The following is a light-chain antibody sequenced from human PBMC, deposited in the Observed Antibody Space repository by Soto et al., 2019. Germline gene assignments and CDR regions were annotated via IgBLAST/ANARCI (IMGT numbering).Light chain of an antibody. Sequence: EIVMTQSPATLSVSPGERATLSCRASQSVSSNLAWYQQKPGQAPRLLIYGASTRATGIPARFSGSGSGNEFTLTISSLQSEDFAVYYRQQYNNWPFTFGPGTKVDIK. CDR2: GAS. CDR1: QSVSSN. V-gene: IGKV3-15*01. J-gene: IGKJ3*01. CDR3: QQYNNWPFT.